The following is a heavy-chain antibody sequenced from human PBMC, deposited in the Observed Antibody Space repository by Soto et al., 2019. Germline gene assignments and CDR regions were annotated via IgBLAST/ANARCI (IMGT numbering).Heavy chain of an antibody. CDR3: ATLPPPYYYGSGSYSKGFDP. D-gene: IGHD3-10*01. V-gene: IGHV1-2*04. J-gene: IGHJ5*02. Sequence: ASVKVSCKASGYTFTGYYMHWVRQAPGQGLEWMGWINPNSGGTNYAQKFQGWVTMTRDTSISTAYMELSSLRSEDTAVYYCATLPPPYYYGSGSYSKGFDPWGQGTLVTVSS. CDR1: GYTFTGYY. CDR2: INPNSGGT.